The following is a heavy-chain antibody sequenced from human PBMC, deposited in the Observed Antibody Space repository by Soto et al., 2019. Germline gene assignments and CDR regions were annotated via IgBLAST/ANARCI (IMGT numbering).Heavy chain of an antibody. D-gene: IGHD6-19*01. J-gene: IGHJ3*02. CDR2: INHSGST. V-gene: IGHV4-34*01. CDR3: ARGGSSDWQVALDI. Sequence: SETLSLTCAVYGGSFSGYYCSWIRQPPGKGLEWIGQINHSGSTVYNPSLKSRVTISVDMSKNQFSLRLTSVTAADTAVYYCARGGSSDWQVALDIWGQGTMVTVSS. CDR1: GGSFSGYY.